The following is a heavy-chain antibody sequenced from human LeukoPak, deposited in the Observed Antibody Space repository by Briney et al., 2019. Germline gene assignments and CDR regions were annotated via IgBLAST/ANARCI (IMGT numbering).Heavy chain of an antibody. CDR3: ATDGDPREFDY. D-gene: IGHD4-17*01. J-gene: IGHJ4*02. Sequence: GESLRLSCAASGFTFSSYAMSWVRQAPGKGLEWVSAISGSGGSTYYADSVKGRFTISRDNSKNTLYLQMNSLRAEDTAVYYCATDGDPREFDYWGQGTLVTVSS. CDR1: GFTFSSYA. CDR2: ISGSGGST. V-gene: IGHV3-23*01.